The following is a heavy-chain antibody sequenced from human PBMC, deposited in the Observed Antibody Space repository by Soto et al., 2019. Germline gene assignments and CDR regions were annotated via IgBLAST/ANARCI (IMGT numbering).Heavy chain of an antibody. Sequence: KVSCKASGGTFSSYAISWVRQAPGQGLEWMGGIIPIFGTANYAQKFQGRVTITADESTSTAYMELSSLRSEDTAVYYCATRPETCGGDCYWFDPWGQGTLVTVS. D-gene: IGHD2-21*02. V-gene: IGHV1-69*01. J-gene: IGHJ5*02. CDR1: GGTFSSYA. CDR2: IIPIFGTA. CDR3: ATRPETCGGDCYWFDP.